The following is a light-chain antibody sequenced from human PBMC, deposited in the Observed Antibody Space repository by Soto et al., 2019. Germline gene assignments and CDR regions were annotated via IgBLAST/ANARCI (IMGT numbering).Light chain of an antibody. CDR3: LLSYSDGRGV. J-gene: IGLJ2*01. CDR1: TGAVTSGHY. Sequence: QAVVTQEPSVTVSPGGTVTLTCGSSTGAVTSGHYPYWFQQKPGQAPRTLIYDTNNRHPWTPARFSGSLLGGKAALTLSGAQPEDEAEYYCLLSYSDGRGVFGGGTKLTVL. V-gene: IGLV7-46*01. CDR2: DTN.